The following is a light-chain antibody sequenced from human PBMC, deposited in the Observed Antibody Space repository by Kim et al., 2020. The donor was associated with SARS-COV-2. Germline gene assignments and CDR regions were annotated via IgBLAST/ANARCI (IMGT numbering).Light chain of an antibody. V-gene: IGLV1-47*01. CDR1: SSNIGSNY. Sequence: GQRVTIFCSGSSSNIGSNYVYWYQQLPGTAPKLLIYRNNQRPSGVPDRFSGSKSGTSASLAISGLRSEDEADNYCAAWDDLLGALVFGGGTQLTVL. CDR2: RNN. J-gene: IGLJ2*01. CDR3: AAWDDLLGALV.